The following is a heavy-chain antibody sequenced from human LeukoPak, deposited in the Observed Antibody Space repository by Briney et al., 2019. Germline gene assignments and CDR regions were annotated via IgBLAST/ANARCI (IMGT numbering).Heavy chain of an antibody. CDR1: GFTFSSYS. J-gene: IGHJ3*02. D-gene: IGHD6-19*01. Sequence: GGSLRLSCAASGFTFSSYSMNWVRQAPGKGLEWVSSISSSSSYIYYADSVKGRFTISRDNAKNSLYLQMNSLRAEDTAVYYCARDVYSSGWTPIGAFDIWGQGTMVTVSS. V-gene: IGHV3-21*01. CDR3: ARDVYSSGWTPIGAFDI. CDR2: ISSSSSYI.